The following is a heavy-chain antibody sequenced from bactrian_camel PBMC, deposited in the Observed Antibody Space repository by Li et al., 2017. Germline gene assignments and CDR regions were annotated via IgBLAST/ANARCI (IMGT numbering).Heavy chain of an antibody. D-gene: IGHD5*01. Sequence: HVQLVESGGGSVQAGESLRLTCTASGHTYCMAWFRQAPGKERERVAGIEHDGGAVHGDWVKGRFTVSQDTPKRTLDLQLNSLKPEDTAMYYCAADSYCPLGLGRARFNYWGQGTQVTVS. V-gene: IGHV3S55*01. J-gene: IGHJ4*01. CDR1: GHTYC. CDR2: IEHDGGA. CDR3: AADSYCPLGLGRARFNY.